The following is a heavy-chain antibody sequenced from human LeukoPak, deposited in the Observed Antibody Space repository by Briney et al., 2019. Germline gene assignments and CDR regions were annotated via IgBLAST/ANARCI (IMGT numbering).Heavy chain of an antibody. CDR1: GFIFSNYA. J-gene: IGHJ4*02. V-gene: IGHV3-23*01. CDR3: AKDRNVYCSSTSCSSEFDY. D-gene: IGHD2-2*01. CDR2: IGGRDGGT. Sequence: GASLRLSCAASGFIFSNYAMSWVRQAPGKGLEWVSAIGGRDGGTYYADSVKGRFTISRDNSKNTLYLQMNSLRAEDTAVYYCAKDRNVYCSSTSCSSEFDYWGQGTLVTVSS.